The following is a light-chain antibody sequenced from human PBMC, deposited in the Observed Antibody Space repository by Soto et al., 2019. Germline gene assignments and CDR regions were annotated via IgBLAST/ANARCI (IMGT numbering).Light chain of an antibody. CDR3: QQFYNYPRT. J-gene: IGKJ1*01. CDR1: QDIGTY. V-gene: IGKV1-8*01. Sequence: AIRMTQSPSSFSASTGDRVSITCRATQDIGTYLAWYQQIPGKAPKLLIYDASTLQTGVPSRVSGRGSGTDFTLTISYLQSEDFGTYYCQQFYNYPRTFGQGTKVDIK. CDR2: DAS.